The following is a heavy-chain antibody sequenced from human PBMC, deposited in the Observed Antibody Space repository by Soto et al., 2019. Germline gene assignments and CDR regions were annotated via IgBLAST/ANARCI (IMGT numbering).Heavy chain of an antibody. CDR3: ARASCSGGSCYYYYYYMDV. CDR1: GYTFTSYD. Sequence: GPSVKVSCKASGYTFTSYDINWVRHATGQGLEWMGWMNPNSGNTGYAQKFQGRVTMTRNTSISTAYMELSSLRSEDTAVYYCARASCSGGSCYYYYYYMDVWGKGTTVTVSS. CDR2: MNPNSGNT. D-gene: IGHD2-15*01. V-gene: IGHV1-8*01. J-gene: IGHJ6*03.